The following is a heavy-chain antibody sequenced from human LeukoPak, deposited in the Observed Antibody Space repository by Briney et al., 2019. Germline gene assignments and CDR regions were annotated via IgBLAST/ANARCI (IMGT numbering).Heavy chain of an antibody. CDR3: ARAEDQGRYFDWLPGFDP. Sequence: SVKVSCKASGGTFSSYVINWVRQAPGQGLEWMGGILPIFGTSIYAQQFQGRVTITADESTNTAYKELNRLRSDDTATYYCARAEDQGRYFDWLPGFDPWGQGTLVTVSS. V-gene: IGHV1-69*13. CDR1: GGTFSSYV. CDR2: ILPIFGTS. D-gene: IGHD3-9*01. J-gene: IGHJ5*02.